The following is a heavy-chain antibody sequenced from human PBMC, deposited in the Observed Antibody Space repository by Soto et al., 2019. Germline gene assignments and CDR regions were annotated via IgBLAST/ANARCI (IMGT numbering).Heavy chain of an antibody. CDR3: ARRGSGSYYDY. CDR2: ISGSGDST. J-gene: IGHJ4*02. CDR1: GFTFSSYA. V-gene: IGHV3-23*01. Sequence: EVQLLESGGGLVQPGGSLRLSCAASGFTFSSYAMRWVRQAPAKGLEWVSAISGSGDSTYYADSVKGRFTISRDNSKNTLYLQMNSLRAEDTAVYYCARRGSGSYYDYLGQGTLVTVSS. D-gene: IGHD1-26*01.